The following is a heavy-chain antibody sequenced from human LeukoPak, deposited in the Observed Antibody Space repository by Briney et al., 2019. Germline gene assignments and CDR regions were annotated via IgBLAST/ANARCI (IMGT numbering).Heavy chain of an antibody. CDR1: GFTFSSYE. CDR2: ISSSSGTI. Sequence: GGSLRLSCAASGFTFSSYEMNWVRQAPGKGLEWVSDISSSSGTIYYADSVKGRFTISRDNAKNSLYLQMNSLRAEDTAVYYCAYWAGTVATFNGPFDYWGQGTLVTVSS. V-gene: IGHV3-48*01. CDR3: AYWAGTVATFNGPFDY. D-gene: IGHD4-11*01. J-gene: IGHJ4*02.